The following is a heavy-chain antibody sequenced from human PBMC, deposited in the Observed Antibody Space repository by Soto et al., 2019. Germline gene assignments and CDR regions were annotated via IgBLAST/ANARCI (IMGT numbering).Heavy chain of an antibody. CDR2: MNPNSGNT. Sequence: ASVKVSCKASGYTFTSYDINWVRQATGQGLEWMGWMNPNSGNTGYAQKFQGRVTMTRNTSISTAYMELSSLRSEDTAVYYCARSARGSSAPYYYYYYMDVWGKGTTVTVSS. CDR1: GYTFTSYD. J-gene: IGHJ6*03. CDR3: ARSARGSSAPYYYYYYMDV. D-gene: IGHD6-6*01. V-gene: IGHV1-8*01.